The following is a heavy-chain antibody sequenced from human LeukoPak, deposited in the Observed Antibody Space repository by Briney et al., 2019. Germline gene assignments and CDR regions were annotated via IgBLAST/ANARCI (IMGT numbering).Heavy chain of an antibody. CDR1: GFTFSTSW. J-gene: IGHJ4*02. CDR3: ARGRYSGTTYYSDY. Sequence: GGSLRLSCAASGFTFSTSWMSWVRQVPGKGLEWVANIKKDGSESYYVDSVKGRFTISRDNAKNSLYLQTNSLRAEDTAMYYCARGRYSGTTYYSDYWGQGTLVTVSS. D-gene: IGHD5-12*01. V-gene: IGHV3-7*03. CDR2: IKKDGSES.